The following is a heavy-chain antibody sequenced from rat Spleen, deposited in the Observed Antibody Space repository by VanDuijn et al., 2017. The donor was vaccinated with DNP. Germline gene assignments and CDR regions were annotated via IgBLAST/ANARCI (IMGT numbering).Heavy chain of an antibody. V-gene: IGHV5-7*01. CDR1: GFTFSYYW. D-gene: IGHD1-11*01. J-gene: IGHJ2*01. CDR3: AKGGDYGAFDY. Sequence: EVQLVESGGDLVRPGRSLKVSCVASGFTFSYYWMAWVRQTPKKGLEWVATIAYDASSTYYRDSGKGRFTISRDNAKNTLYLQMDSLRSEDTATYYCAKGGDYGAFDYWGQGVMVTVSS. CDR2: IAYDASST.